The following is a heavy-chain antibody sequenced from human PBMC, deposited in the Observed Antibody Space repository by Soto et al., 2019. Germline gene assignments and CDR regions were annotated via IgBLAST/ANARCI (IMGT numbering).Heavy chain of an antibody. D-gene: IGHD1-26*01. CDR2: IWYDGSNK. V-gene: IGHV3-33*01. J-gene: IGHJ6*02. Sequence: QVQLVESGGGVVQPGRSLRLSCAASGFTFSSYGMHWVHQAPGKGLEWVAVIWYDGSNKYYADSVKGRFTISRDNFKNTLYLQMNSLRAEDTAVYYCARDRVGGSWGSCGMDVWGQGTTVTVSS. CDR1: GFTFSSYG. CDR3: ARDRVGGSWGSCGMDV.